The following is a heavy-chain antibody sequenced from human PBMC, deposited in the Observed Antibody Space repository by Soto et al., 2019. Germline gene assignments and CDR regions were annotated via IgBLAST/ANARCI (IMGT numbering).Heavy chain of an antibody. V-gene: IGHV1-69*13. CDR3: ARDLTTVTIRDAFDI. CDR1: GGTFSSYA. CDR2: IIPIFGTA. Sequence: GASVKVSCKASGGTFSSYAISWVRQAPGQGLEWMGGIIPIFGTANYAQKFQGRVTITADESTSTAYMELSSLRSEDTAVYYCARDLTTVTIRDAFDIWGQGTMVTVSS. J-gene: IGHJ3*02. D-gene: IGHD4-17*01.